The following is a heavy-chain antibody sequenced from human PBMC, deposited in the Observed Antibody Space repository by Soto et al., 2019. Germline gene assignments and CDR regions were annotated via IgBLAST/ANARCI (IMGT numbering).Heavy chain of an antibody. CDR2: IYYSGST. Sequence: PSETLSLTCSVSGGSIRNVYWSWIRQPPGKGLEWIGYIYYSGSTYYNPSLKSRVTISVDTSKNQFSLKLSSVTAADTAVYYCARVPSYYYDSSGRDNDYWGQGTLVTVS. CDR1: GGSIRNVY. D-gene: IGHD3-22*01. CDR3: ARVPSYYYDSSGRDNDY. J-gene: IGHJ4*02. V-gene: IGHV4-59*12.